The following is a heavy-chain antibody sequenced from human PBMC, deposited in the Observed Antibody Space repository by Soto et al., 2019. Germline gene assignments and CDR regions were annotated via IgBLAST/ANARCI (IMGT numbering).Heavy chain of an antibody. J-gene: IGHJ4*02. Sequence: QGQLVESGGGVVQPGRSLRLSCAASGFTFSSHGMHWVRQAPGKGLEWVAVIWSDGSNKYYADSVKGRFTISRDNSKNMLYLQMDSLRAEDTDVYYCARRISGNSAFDYWGQGTLVTVSS. D-gene: IGHD1-7*01. CDR1: GFTFSSHG. V-gene: IGHV3-33*01. CDR3: ARRISGNSAFDY. CDR2: IWSDGSNK.